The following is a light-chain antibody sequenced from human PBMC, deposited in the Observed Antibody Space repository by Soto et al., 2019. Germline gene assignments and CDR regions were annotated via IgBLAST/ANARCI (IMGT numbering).Light chain of an antibody. V-gene: IGLV2-14*01. J-gene: IGLJ1*01. Sequence: QSALTQPASVSGAPGQSITISCTGTNSDIGGYDFVSWYQQHPGKAPKLIISEVSDRPSGVSTRFSGSKSGNTASLTVSGLQDDDEADYYCRSYGDNRPYVFGTGTKVTVL. CDR1: NSDIGGYDF. CDR2: EVS. CDR3: RSYGDNRPYV.